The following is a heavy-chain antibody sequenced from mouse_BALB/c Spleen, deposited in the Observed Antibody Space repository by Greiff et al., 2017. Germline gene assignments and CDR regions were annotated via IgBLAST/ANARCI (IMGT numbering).Heavy chain of an antibody. D-gene: IGHD2-1*01. CDR3: ARVVTRFYAMDY. CDR2: ISSGGSYT. Sequence: EVQRVESGGGLVKPGGSLKLSCAASGFTFSSYAMSWVRQSPEKRLEWVAEISSGGSYTYYPDTVTGRFTISRDNAKNTLYLEMSSLRSEDTAMYYCARVVTRFYAMDYWGQGTSVTVSS. V-gene: IGHV5-9-4*01. CDR1: GFTFSSYA. J-gene: IGHJ4*01.